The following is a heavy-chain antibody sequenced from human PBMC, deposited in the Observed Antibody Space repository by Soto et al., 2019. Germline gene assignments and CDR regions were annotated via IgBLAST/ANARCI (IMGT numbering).Heavy chain of an antibody. Sequence: ASVKVSWKASGYTFTSYGISWVRQGPGQGVEWMGWISAYNGKTKYAQKLQGRGTMNTDTSTSTAYMELRSLRSDDRALYSFGGDLVSYDSSGPPGSWGQGPLVTVSS. V-gene: IGHV1-18*01. CDR2: ISAYNGKT. D-gene: IGHD3-22*01. J-gene: IGHJ5*02. CDR3: GGDLVSYDSSGPPGS. CDR1: GYTFTSYG.